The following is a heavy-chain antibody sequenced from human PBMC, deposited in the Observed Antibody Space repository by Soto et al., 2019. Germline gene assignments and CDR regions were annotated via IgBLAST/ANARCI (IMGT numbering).Heavy chain of an antibody. Sequence: EAQLVESGGGLVQPGGSLRLSCAASGFTFSRFWMNWVRQAPGKGLVWISSLNGDGSSTRYEDFVKGRFTISRDNAKNTVYLQMNSLRAEDTAVYCCASGGSFEDRWGQGTLVSVSS. CDR3: ASGGSFEDR. CDR2: LNGDGSST. CDR1: GFTFSRFW. J-gene: IGHJ5*02. D-gene: IGHD3-16*01. V-gene: IGHV3-74*01.